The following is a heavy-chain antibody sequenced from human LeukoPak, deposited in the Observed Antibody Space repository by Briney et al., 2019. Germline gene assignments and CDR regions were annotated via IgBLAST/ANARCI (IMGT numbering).Heavy chain of an antibody. J-gene: IGHJ4*02. Sequence: SETLSLTCTVSGYSISSGYYWGWIRQPPGKGLEWTGSSGSTYYNPSLKSRITISVDTSKNQFSLKLSSVTAADTAVYYCARGGGYSSSWSYWGQGTLVTVSS. CDR2: SGST. D-gene: IGHD6-13*01. CDR1: GYSISSGYY. V-gene: IGHV4-38-2*02. CDR3: ARGGGYSSSWSY.